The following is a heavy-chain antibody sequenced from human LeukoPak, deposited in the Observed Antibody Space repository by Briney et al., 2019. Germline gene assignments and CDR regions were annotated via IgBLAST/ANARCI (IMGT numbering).Heavy chain of an antibody. CDR1: GYSFTSYW. CDR2: IYPGDSDT. V-gene: IGHV5-51*01. D-gene: IGHD2-2*01. CDR3: ARVVPAASYYYYYYMDV. J-gene: IGHJ6*03. Sequence: GESLKISCKGSGYSFTSYWIGWVRQMPGKGLEWMGIIYPGDSDTRYSPSFQGQVTISADKSISTAYLQWSSLKASDTALYYCARVVPAASYYYYYYMDVWGKGTTVTVSS.